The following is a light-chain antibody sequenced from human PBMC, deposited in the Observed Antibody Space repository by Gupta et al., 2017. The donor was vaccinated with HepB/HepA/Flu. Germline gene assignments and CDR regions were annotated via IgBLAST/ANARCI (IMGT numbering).Light chain of an antibody. CDR3: QQYGTSLYT. V-gene: IGKV3-20*01. Sequence: EIVLTQSPGTLSLSPGESATLSCRATQRVSSNNLAWYQQKPGQAPRLLIYGASTRATGIPDRFSGSGSATDFTLTISTVEPEDFAVYYCQQYGTSLYTFGQGTKLEIK. CDR1: QRVSSNN. CDR2: GAS. J-gene: IGKJ2*01.